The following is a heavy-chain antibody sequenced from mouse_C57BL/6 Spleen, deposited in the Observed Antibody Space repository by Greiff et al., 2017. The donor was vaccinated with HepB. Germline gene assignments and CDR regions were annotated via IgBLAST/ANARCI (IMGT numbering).Heavy chain of an antibody. J-gene: IGHJ2*01. V-gene: IGHV1-61*01. CDR2: IYPSDSET. CDR1: GYTFTSYW. CDR3: ARRANWDSVFDY. D-gene: IGHD4-1*01. Sequence: VQLQQPGAELVRPGSSVKLSCKASGYTFTSYWMDWVKQRPGQGLEWIGNIYPSDSETHYNQKFKDKATLTVDKSSSTAYMQLSSLTSEDSAVYYCARRANWDSVFDYWGQGTTLTVSS.